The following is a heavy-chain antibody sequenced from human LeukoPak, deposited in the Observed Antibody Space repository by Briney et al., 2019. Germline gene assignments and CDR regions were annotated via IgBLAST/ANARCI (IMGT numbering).Heavy chain of an antibody. CDR2: INPIGGGT. CDR3: ASGYKTVSVFDH. D-gene: IGHD5-24*01. CDR1: AYSFTTYY. V-gene: IGHV1-46*04. Sequence: ASVKVSCKASAYSFTTYYMHWVRQAPGQGLVWMGLINPIGGGTRYAQKLQGRVTMTRDTSTSTVYMELSSLRSEDTAVYYCASGYKTVSVFDHWGQGTLVTVSS. J-gene: IGHJ4*02.